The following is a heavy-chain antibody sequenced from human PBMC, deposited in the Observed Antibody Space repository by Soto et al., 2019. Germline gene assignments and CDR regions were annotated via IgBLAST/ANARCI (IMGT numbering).Heavy chain of an antibody. CDR3: VRDLNYKFFFDL. V-gene: IGHV3-23*05. CDR1: GFTFSTYA. CDR2: IHKTGTIT. J-gene: IGHJ4*02. D-gene: IGHD3-10*01. Sequence: EGPVVESGGDLVQPGDSLTISCAASGFTFSTYAMSWVRQAPGKGLEWVSGIHKTGTITFYADSVKGRFTISRDNSKNTLYLHMRSLRDGDTAVYYCVRDLNYKFFFDLWGQGTLVTVSS.